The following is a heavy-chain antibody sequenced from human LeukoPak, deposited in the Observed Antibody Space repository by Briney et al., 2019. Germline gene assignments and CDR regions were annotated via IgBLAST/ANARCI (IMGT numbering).Heavy chain of an antibody. V-gene: IGHV3-23*01. J-gene: IGHJ4*02. Sequence: GGSLRLSCAASGFIFSNYAKSWVRQVPGRGLEWVSTISSRGDSTYVADSVKGRFTISRDNSKNSLYLQMNTVRAEDTAVYYCVKGPRPDITVAHTVENWGQGTLVTVSS. D-gene: IGHD6-19*01. CDR3: VKGPRPDITVAHTVEN. CDR1: GFIFSNYA. CDR2: ISSRGDST.